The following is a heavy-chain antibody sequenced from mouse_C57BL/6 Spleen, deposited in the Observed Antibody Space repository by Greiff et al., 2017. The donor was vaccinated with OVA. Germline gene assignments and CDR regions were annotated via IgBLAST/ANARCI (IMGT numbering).Heavy chain of an antibody. J-gene: IGHJ4*01. CDR2: INPNNGGT. CDR1: GYTFTDYY. CDR3: ARKAEGDAMDY. V-gene: IGHV1-26*01. D-gene: IGHD3-2*02. Sequence: VQLQQSGPELVKPGASVKISCKASGYTFTDYYMNWVKQSHGKSLEWIGDINPNNGGTSYNQKFKGKATLTVDKSSSTAYMELRSLTSEDSAVYYCARKAEGDAMDYWGQGTSVTVSS.